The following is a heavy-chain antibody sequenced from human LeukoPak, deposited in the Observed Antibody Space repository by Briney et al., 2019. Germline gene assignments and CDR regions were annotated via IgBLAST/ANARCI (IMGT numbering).Heavy chain of an antibody. V-gene: IGHV1-18*01. D-gene: IGHD6-19*01. CDR1: GYTFTSYG. CDR3: ARDLDSFSSGWYVSRV. J-gene: IGHJ4*02. Sequence: ASVKVSCKASGYTFTSYGINWVRRAPGQGLEWMGWISAYDGNTKYSQEFQGRVTMTTDTSTSTAYMELRSLRSDDTAVYYCARDLDSFSSGWYVSRVWGQGTLVTVSS. CDR2: ISAYDGNT.